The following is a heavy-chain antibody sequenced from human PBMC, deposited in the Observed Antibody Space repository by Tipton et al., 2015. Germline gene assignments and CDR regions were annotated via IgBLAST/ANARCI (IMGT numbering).Heavy chain of an antibody. D-gene: IGHD2-21*01. Sequence: TLSLTCSVSGGSINSYYWSWIRQPPGKGLEWIGYIFYSGSTNYNPSLKSRVTISVDTSKNQFSLNLKSVTAADTAVYCCARDGATYSFFDHWGQGTLVTVSS. CDR3: ARDGATYSFFDH. CDR2: IFYSGST. V-gene: IGHV4-59*01. J-gene: IGHJ4*02. CDR1: GGSINSYY.